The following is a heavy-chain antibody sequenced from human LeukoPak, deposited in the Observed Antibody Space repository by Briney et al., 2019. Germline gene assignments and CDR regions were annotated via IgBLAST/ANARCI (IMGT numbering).Heavy chain of an antibody. Sequence: ASVKVSCKASGYIFTSYGISWVRQAPGQGLEWMGWISAYNGNTNYAQKFQGRVSMTTDTSTSTAYMELRSLRSDDTAVYYCARDCSGGTCYQLYWGQGTQVTVSS. D-gene: IGHD2-15*01. CDR2: ISAYNGNT. J-gene: IGHJ4*02. CDR1: GYIFTSYG. CDR3: ARDCSGGTCYQLY. V-gene: IGHV1-18*01.